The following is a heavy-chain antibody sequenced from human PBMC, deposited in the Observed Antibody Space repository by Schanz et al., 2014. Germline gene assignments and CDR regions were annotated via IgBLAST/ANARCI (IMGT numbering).Heavy chain of an antibody. V-gene: IGHV3-21*01. CDR3: AKVWGSDYFYPFDY. CDR1: GFSFSDYS. CDR2: LSGGSSYI. J-gene: IGHJ4*02. Sequence: EVQLVESGGGLVKPGGSLRLSCAASGFSFSDYSMSWVRQAPGKGLEWVSSLSGGSSYIFYADSVKGRFTISRDNARYSLYLEMNSLRAEDTAVYYCAKVWGSDYFYPFDYWGQGTLVTVSS. D-gene: IGHD3-22*01.